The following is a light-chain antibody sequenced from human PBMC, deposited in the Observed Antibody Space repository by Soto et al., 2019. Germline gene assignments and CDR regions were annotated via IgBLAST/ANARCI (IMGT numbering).Light chain of an antibody. J-gene: IGKJ1*01. V-gene: IGKV1D-8*01. CDR1: QGISSY. CDR3: PQYYSLPPAWT. CDR2: AAS. Sequence: VIWMTQSPSIFSASTGDRVTISCQTSQGISSYLAWYQQKPGKAPEVLIYAASAFQSGVRSRFSGSGSGTDFTLTISRLQSEVFATYYCPQYYSLPPAWTFGQGTRWIS.